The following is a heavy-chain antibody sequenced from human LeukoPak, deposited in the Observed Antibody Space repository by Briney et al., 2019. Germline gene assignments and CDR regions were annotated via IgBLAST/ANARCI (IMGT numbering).Heavy chain of an antibody. Sequence: GGSLRLSCAASGFTVGSNYMSWVRQAPGKGLEGVSVIYSGGSTYYADSVKGRFTISRDNSKNTLYLQMNSLRADDTAVYYCARGGGDSCTSTSCNWFDPRGQGTLVTVSS. V-gene: IGHV3-53*01. CDR3: ARGGGDSCTSTSCNWFDP. CDR1: GFTVGSNY. D-gene: IGHD2-2*01. CDR2: IYSGGST. J-gene: IGHJ5*02.